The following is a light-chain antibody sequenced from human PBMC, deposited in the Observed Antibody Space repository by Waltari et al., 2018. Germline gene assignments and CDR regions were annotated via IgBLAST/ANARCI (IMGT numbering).Light chain of an antibody. V-gene: IGLV2-14*03. J-gene: IGLJ1*01. CDR3: SSYTTSSTVYV. Sequence: QSALTQPASVSGSPGQSITIPCTGTSSDVGTYDYFSWYQQHPGKAPKLMIYDVTKRPSGIANRFSGSKSGNTASLTISGLQAEDEADYYCSSYTTSSTVYVFGTGTKVTVL. CDR1: SSDVGTYDY. CDR2: DVT.